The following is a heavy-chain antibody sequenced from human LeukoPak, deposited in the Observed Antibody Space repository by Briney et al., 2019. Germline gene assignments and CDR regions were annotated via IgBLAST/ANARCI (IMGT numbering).Heavy chain of an antibody. D-gene: IGHD3-22*01. CDR3: ARASYDSSGYGAFDI. CDR2: IWYDGSNK. V-gene: IGHV3-33*01. Sequence: GGSLRLSCAASGFTFSSYGMHWVRQAPGKGLEWVAVIWYDGSNKYYADSVKGRFTISRDNSKNTLYLQMNSLRAEDTAVYYCARASYDSSGYGAFDIWSQGTMVTVSS. CDR1: GFTFSSYG. J-gene: IGHJ3*02.